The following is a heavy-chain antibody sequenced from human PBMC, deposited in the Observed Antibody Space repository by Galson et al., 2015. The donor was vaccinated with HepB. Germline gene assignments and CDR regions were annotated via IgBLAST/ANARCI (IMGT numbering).Heavy chain of an antibody. CDR3: AKDSLRIAVAGTSYFDY. Sequence: SLRLSCAASGFTFSSYGMHWVRQAPGKGLEWVAVISYDGSNKYYADSVKGRFTISRDNSKNTLYLQMNSLRTEDTAVYYCAKDSLRIAVAGTSYFDYWGQGTLVTVSS. D-gene: IGHD6-19*01. CDR2: ISYDGSNK. V-gene: IGHV3-30*18. J-gene: IGHJ4*02. CDR1: GFTFSSYG.